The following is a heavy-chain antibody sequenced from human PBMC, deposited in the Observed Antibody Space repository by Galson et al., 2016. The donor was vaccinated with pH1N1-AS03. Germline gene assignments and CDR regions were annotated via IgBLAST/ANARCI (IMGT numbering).Heavy chain of an antibody. V-gene: IGHV1-69*02. CDR3: VTGDLGSYCFDP. CDR1: GGTFSKYT. Sequence: SVKVSCKASGGTFSKYTFNWLRQAPGQGLEWMGRIIPILGITNYAQKFQDRVTIIADKSTNSAYMNLSNLRSEDTAMYYCVTGDLGSYCFDPWGQGTLVTVSS. CDR2: IIPILGIT. D-gene: IGHD3-10*01. J-gene: IGHJ5*01.